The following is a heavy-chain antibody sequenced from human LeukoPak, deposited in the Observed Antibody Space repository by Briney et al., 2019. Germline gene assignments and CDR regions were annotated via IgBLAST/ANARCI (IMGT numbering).Heavy chain of an antibody. CDR1: GCTFSSYA. D-gene: IGHD6-13*01. V-gene: IGHV1-69*01. J-gene: IGHJ5*02. Sequence: AAVNLSCKASGCTFSSYAISWVRQAPGQGLEWMGGIIPIFGTANYAQKFQGRVTITADESTSTAYMELSSLRSEDTAVYYCARGGSSWYDGESTANNWFDPWGQGTLVTVSS. CDR3: ARGGSSWYDGESTANNWFDP. CDR2: IIPIFGTA.